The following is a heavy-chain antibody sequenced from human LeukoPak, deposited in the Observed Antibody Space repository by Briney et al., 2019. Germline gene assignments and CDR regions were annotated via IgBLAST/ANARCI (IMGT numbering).Heavy chain of an antibody. Sequence: GGSLRLSCAPSAFTFNNYEMHWVRHTAGEDLGWVSAVGIAADTFYAGSMKGRFSISRDNAESSWFLQMNSLRAGDTAVYYCARGGRMGTADAFDVWGQGTMVTVSS. CDR1: AFTFNNYE. CDR3: ARGGRMGTADAFDV. D-gene: IGHD3-16*01. V-gene: IGHV3-13*01. CDR2: VGIAADT. J-gene: IGHJ3*01.